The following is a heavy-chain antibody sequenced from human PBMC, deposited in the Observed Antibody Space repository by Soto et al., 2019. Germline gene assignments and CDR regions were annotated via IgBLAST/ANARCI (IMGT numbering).Heavy chain of an antibody. J-gene: IGHJ6*03. D-gene: IGHD5-18*01. CDR2: IKQDGSEK. CDR3: ARGKRGYSYGPYYYYYMDV. CDR1: GFTFSSYW. Sequence: GGSLRLSCAASGFTFSSYWMSWVRQAPGKGLEWVANIKQDGSEKYYVDSVKGRFTISRDNAKNSLYLQMNSLRAEDTAVYYCARGKRGYSYGPYYYYYMDVWGKGTTVTVSS. V-gene: IGHV3-7*01.